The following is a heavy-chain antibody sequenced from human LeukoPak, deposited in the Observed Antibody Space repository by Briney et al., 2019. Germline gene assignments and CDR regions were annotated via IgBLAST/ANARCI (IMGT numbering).Heavy chain of an antibody. Sequence: PGGSLRLSCAASGFTFSSYGMHWVRQAPGKGLEWVAVIWYDGSNKYYADSVKGRFTISRDNSKNTLYLQMNSLRAEDTAVYYCAKDGHYGDYRLYYFDYWGQGTLVTVSS. V-gene: IGHV3-30*02. CDR2: IWYDGSNK. CDR1: GFTFSSYG. J-gene: IGHJ4*02. D-gene: IGHD4-17*01. CDR3: AKDGHYGDYRLYYFDY.